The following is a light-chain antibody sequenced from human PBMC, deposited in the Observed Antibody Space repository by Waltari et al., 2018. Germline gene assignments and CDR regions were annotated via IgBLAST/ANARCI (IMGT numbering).Light chain of an antibody. V-gene: IGLV2-14*01. Sequence: QSALTQPASVSGSPGQPITLPCTGPTGDIGRYNYVSCYQQYPGKDPTHPSHHLYQQYPGEAPKLIVYDVDNRPSGISDRFSGSKSGNTASLTISGLQTEDEADYYCSSYTSGASVDVFGTGTRVTVL. CDR1: TGDIGRYNY. CDR3: SSYTSGASVDV. CDR2: DVD. J-gene: IGLJ1*01.